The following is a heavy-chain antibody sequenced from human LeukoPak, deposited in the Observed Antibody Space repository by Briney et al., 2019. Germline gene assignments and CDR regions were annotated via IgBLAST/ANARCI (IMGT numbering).Heavy chain of an antibody. Sequence: PAGSLRLSCAASGFTFSSYAMHWVRQAPGKGLEWVALISDDGSNKYYADSVKGRFTISRDNSKNTLYLQMKSLRAEDTAVYYCARDKDFWSGYLDYWGQGTLVTVSS. V-gene: IGHV3-30-3*01. J-gene: IGHJ4*02. CDR1: GFTFSSYA. CDR3: ARDKDFWSGYLDY. CDR2: ISDDGSNK. D-gene: IGHD3-3*01.